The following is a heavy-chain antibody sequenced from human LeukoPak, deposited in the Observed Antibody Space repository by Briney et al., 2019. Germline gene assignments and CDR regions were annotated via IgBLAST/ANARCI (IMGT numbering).Heavy chain of an antibody. CDR2: INWNGGST. CDR1: GFTFSDYY. Sequence: GGSLRLSCAAFGFTFSDYYMSWVRQAPGKGLEWVSGINWNGGSTGYADSVKGRFTISRDNAKNSLYLQMNSLRAEDTALYYCARANYGYYFDYWGQGTLVTVSS. D-gene: IGHD4-17*01. V-gene: IGHV3-20*04. J-gene: IGHJ4*02. CDR3: ARANYGYYFDY.